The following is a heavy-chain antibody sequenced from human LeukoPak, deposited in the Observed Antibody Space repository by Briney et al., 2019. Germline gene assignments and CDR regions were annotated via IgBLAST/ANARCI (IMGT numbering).Heavy chain of an antibody. CDR2: IYSGGST. V-gene: IGHV3-53*04. CDR1: GFTVSSNY. CDR3: ARDAPGGYYFDY. J-gene: IGHJ4*02. Sequence: QSGGSLRLYCAASGFTVSSNYMSWVRQAPGKGLGWGSVIYSGGSTYYPDSVKGRFTISRHNSKNTLYLQMNSLRAEDTAVYYCARDAPGGYYFDYWGQATLVTFSS.